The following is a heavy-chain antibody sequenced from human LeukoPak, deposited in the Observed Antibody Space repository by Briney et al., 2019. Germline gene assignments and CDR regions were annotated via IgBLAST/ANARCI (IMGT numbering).Heavy chain of an antibody. CDR1: GFTFSGSA. D-gene: IGHD3-22*01. J-gene: IGHJ4*02. V-gene: IGHV3-73*01. CDR3: ARGEMTMIGSFFDY. CDR2: IRSTANGYAT. Sequence: GGSLRLSCAASGFTFSGSALHWVRQASGKGLEWVGRIRSTANGYATAYAASVKGRFTISRDDSKNTAYLQMNSLRAEDTAVYYCARGEMTMIGSFFDYWGQGTLVSVSS.